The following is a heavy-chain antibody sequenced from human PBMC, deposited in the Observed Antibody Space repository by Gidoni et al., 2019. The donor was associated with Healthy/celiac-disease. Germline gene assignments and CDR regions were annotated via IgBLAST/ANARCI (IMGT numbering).Heavy chain of an antibody. D-gene: IGHD3-3*01. CDR3: ARDFSDFWSGSPPGMDV. J-gene: IGHJ6*02. Sequence: LELIGYIYYSGSTYYNPSLKSRVTISVDTSKNQFSLKLSSVTAADTAVYYCARDFSDFWSGSPPGMDVWGQGTTVTVSS. V-gene: IGHV4-31*02. CDR2: IYYSGST.